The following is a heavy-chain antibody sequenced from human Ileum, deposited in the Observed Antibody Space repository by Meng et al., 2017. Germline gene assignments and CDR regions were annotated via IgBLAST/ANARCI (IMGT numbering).Heavy chain of an antibody. D-gene: IGHD1-1*01. V-gene: IGHV3-15*01. CDR1: GFTFSRAW. CDR2: IKSKADGETT. J-gene: IGHJ4*02. Sequence: GESLKISCAASGFTFSRAWMTWVRQAPGKGLEWVARIKSKADGETTDYAAPVKGRFTISRDDTENTVYLQMNSLVTEDTAVYFCTHGHLEGTFFDYWGQGTLVTVSS. CDR3: THGHLEGTFFDY.